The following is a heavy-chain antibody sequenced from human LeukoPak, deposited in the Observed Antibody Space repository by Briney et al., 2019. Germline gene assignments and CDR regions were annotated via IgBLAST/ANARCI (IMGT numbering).Heavy chain of an antibody. V-gene: IGHV3-30-3*01. Sequence: GGSLRLSCAASGFTFSSYAMHWVRQAPGKGLEWVAVISYDGDTEYYADSVKGRFTISRDNSKNTLYLQMNSLRAEDTAVYYCARDRPARQFYYYYLDVWGKGTTVTVSS. CDR3: ARDRPARQFYYYYLDV. D-gene: IGHD4-11*01. J-gene: IGHJ6*03. CDR2: ISYDGDTE. CDR1: GFTFSSYA.